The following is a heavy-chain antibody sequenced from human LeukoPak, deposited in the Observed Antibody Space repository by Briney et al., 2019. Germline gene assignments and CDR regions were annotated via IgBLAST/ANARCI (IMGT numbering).Heavy chain of an antibody. Sequence: GGSLRLSCAASGFTFSSYAMSWVRQAPGKGLEWVPAISGSGGSTYYADSVKGRFTISRDNSKNTLYLQMNSLRAEDTAVYYCAKYYYGSGSSDFDYWGQGTLVTVSS. CDR2: ISGSGGST. V-gene: IGHV3-23*01. CDR3: AKYYYGSGSSDFDY. D-gene: IGHD3-10*01. J-gene: IGHJ4*02. CDR1: GFTFSSYA.